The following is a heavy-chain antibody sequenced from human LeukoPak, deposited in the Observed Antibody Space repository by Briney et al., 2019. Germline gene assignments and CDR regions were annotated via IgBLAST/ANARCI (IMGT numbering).Heavy chain of an antibody. Sequence: PGGSLRLSCAASGFTVSSDYMSWVRQAPGKGLEWVSVIYSAGSTYYADSVKGRFTISRDNSKNTVYLQLNSLRAEDTAVYYCARGQTGGPRLDPWGQGTLVSVSS. D-gene: IGHD2-8*02. J-gene: IGHJ5*02. CDR2: IYSAGST. V-gene: IGHV3-53*01. CDR3: ARGQTGGPRLDP. CDR1: GFTVSSDY.